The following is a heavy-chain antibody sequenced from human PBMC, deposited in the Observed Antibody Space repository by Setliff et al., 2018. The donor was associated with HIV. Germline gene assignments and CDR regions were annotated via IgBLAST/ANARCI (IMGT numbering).Heavy chain of an antibody. V-gene: IGHV3-23*01. CDR1: GFTFSRYW. CDR2: ISGSGGST. D-gene: IGHD3-22*01. J-gene: IGHJ4*02. Sequence: GGSLRLSCADSGFTFSRYWMSWARQAPGKGLEWVSAISGSGGSTYYADSVKGRFTISRDNSKNTLYLQMNSLRAEDTAVYYCVGYDSSGYYSTDYWGQGTLVTVSS. CDR3: VGYDSSGYYSTDY.